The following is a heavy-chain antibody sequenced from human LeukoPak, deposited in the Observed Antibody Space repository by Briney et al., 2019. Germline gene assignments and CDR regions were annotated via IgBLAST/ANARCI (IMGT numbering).Heavy chain of an antibody. D-gene: IGHD2-2*01. CDR3: ARDQAAIVVVPASFFDY. V-gene: IGHV3-21*01. CDR1: GFTFSSYS. Sequence: PGGSLRLSCAASGFTFSSYSMNWVRQAPGKGLEWVSSISSSSSYIYYADSVKGRFTISRGNAKNSLYLQMNSLRAEDTAVYYCARDQAAIVVVPASFFDYCGQGNLVTVSS. CDR2: ISSSSSYI. J-gene: IGHJ4*02.